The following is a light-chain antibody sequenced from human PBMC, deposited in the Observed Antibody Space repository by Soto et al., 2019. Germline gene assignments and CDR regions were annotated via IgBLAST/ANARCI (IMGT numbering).Light chain of an antibody. Sequence: QSALTPPSSLSGSPGQSITISCTGTSSDVGGYNYVSWYQQHPGKAPKLMIYEVSNRPSGVSNRFSGSKSGNTASLTISGLQAEDEADYYCSSYTSSSTYVFGTGTKVTVL. CDR2: EVS. CDR3: SSYTSSSTYV. V-gene: IGLV2-14*01. J-gene: IGLJ1*01. CDR1: SSDVGGYNY.